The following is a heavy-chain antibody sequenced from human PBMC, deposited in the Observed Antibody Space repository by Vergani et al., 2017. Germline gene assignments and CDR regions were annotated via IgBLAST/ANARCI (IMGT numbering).Heavy chain of an antibody. Sequence: QVQLQESGPGLVKPSQTLSLTCTVSGGSINSHNYYWSWIRQPAGKGLEWIGRIHTSESTNYNPSLKSRVTMSEDTSKNQFPLHLTSVTAADTAVYFCARGSCLGGSCYKPLLDYWGQGILVTVSS. CDR2: IHTSEST. CDR3: ARGSCLGGSCYKPLLDY. CDR1: GGSINSHNYY. J-gene: IGHJ4*02. V-gene: IGHV4-61*02. D-gene: IGHD2-15*01.